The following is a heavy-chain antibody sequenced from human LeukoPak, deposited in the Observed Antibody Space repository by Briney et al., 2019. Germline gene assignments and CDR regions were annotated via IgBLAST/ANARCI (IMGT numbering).Heavy chain of an antibody. Sequence: PGGSLRLSCAASGFTFSSYSMSWVRQAPGKGLEWVSGISGSGGSTDYADPVKGRFTISRDNSKNTLYLQMNSLRVEDTAVYYWAKDPGYQVVYCFDYWGQGTLVTVSS. CDR1: GFTFSSYS. J-gene: IGHJ4*02. V-gene: IGHV3-23*01. CDR2: ISGSGGST. CDR3: AKDPGYQVVYCFDY. D-gene: IGHD2-2*01.